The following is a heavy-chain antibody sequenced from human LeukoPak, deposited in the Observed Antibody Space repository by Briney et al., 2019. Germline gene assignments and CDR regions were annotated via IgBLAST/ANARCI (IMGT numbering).Heavy chain of an antibody. J-gene: IGHJ4*02. CDR2: IYTSGTA. D-gene: IGHD6-19*01. CDR3: ARGVAGPSGGFDY. V-gene: IGHV4-4*07. CDR1: GGSISSYY. Sequence: SETLSLTCTVSGGSISSYYWSWVRQPAGKGLEWLGRIYTSGTANYNPSLKSRVTMSVETSKNQFSLKLSSVPAADTAVYYCARGVAGPSGGFDYWGQGTLVTVSS.